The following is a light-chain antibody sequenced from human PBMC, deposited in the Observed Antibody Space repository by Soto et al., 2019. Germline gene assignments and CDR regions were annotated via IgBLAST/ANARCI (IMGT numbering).Light chain of an antibody. CDR2: EVT. CDR1: SSDVGFYNL. Sequence: QSALTQPASVSGSPGQSITISCTGTSSDVGFYNLISWYQQPPGKAPKVIIFEVTKRPSGVSDRISGSKSGNTASLTISGHQAEDESDYYCFSHTGVFGGGTKLTVL. J-gene: IGLJ2*01. CDR3: FSHTGV. V-gene: IGLV2-23*02.